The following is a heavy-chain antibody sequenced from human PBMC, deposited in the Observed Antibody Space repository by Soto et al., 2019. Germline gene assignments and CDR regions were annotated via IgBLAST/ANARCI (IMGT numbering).Heavy chain of an antibody. CDR2: INSDGSRT. V-gene: IGHV3-74*01. Sequence: GSLRLSCAASGFTFTDYWTHWVRQAPGKGLVWVSRINSDGSRTSYADSVTGRFTISRDNAKNTLYLQMNSLRVEDTALYYCARETYRGFYFDYWGQGTLVTVSS. CDR1: GFTFTDYW. J-gene: IGHJ4*02. D-gene: IGHD4-4*01. CDR3: ARETYRGFYFDY.